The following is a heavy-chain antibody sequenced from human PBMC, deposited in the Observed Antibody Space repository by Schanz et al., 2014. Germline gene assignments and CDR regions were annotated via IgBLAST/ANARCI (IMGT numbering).Heavy chain of an antibody. D-gene: IGHD2-21*01. J-gene: IGHJ5*02. CDR3: ARDLEGYDGGGGGFDP. CDR1: GFTFITYT. Sequence: EVLLVESGGGLVKPGGSLRLSCEASGFTFITYTMNWVRQAPGKGLEWVSSISGRSSHIYYADSVKGRFSISRDNAKNSLYLQLNSLRAEDTAVYYCARDLEGYDGGGGGFDPWGQGTLVTVSS. V-gene: IGHV3-21*02. CDR2: ISGRSSHI.